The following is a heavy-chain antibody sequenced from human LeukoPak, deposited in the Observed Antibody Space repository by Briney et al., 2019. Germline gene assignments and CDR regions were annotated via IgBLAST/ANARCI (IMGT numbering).Heavy chain of an antibody. D-gene: IGHD6-13*01. CDR1: GDSISIYY. CDR2: IYTSGSS. V-gene: IGHV4-4*07. CDR3: ARGWGSSWYYFDY. Sequence: PWETLSLTCTVSGDSISIYYWSWMRQSAGKGLEWIGRIYTSGSSNFDASLSGITDYTPSLKSRVTMSADTSKRQFSLKLSSVTAADTAVYYCARGWGSSWYYFDYWGQGTLVTVSS. J-gene: IGHJ4*02.